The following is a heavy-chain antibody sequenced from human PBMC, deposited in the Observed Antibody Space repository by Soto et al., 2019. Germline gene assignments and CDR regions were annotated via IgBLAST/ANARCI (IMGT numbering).Heavy chain of an antibody. D-gene: IGHD2-21*01. CDR3: ARSLSALFSFGDFNY. CDR1: GFPFSWYA. Sequence: GGSLRLSCAASGFPFSWYALNGVRQAPGKGLEWVAEISGSGTSTYYAPSVKGRFIISSDSSKNTFYLRMNSLRAEDTAMYYCARSLSALFSFGDFNYLGQGALVTVSS. V-gene: IGHV3-23*01. CDR2: ISGSGTST. J-gene: IGHJ4*02.